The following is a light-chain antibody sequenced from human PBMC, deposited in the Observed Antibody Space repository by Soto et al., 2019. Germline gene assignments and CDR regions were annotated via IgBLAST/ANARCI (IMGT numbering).Light chain of an antibody. Sequence: EIVMTQSPATLSVSPGERATLSCRASQSVSSNLAWYQQKPGQAPRLLIYGASTRATGIPARFSGSGSGTDVTLTISSLESEDFAVYYCQQYNNWPPWTFGQRTKVEIK. V-gene: IGKV3-15*01. CDR3: QQYNNWPPWT. J-gene: IGKJ1*01. CDR2: GAS. CDR1: QSVSSN.